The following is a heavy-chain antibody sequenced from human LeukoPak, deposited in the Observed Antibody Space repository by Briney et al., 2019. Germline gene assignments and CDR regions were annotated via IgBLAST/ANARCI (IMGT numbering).Heavy chain of an antibody. V-gene: IGHV1-69*06. CDR3: ARSGRSSLEVAFDI. J-gene: IGHJ3*02. Sequence: SVKVSCKASGGTFSSYAISWVRQAPGQGLEWMGGIIPIFGTANYAQKFQGRVTITADKSTSTAYIELSSLRSEDTAVYYCARSGRSSLEVAFDIWGQGTMVTVSS. CDR2: IIPIFGTA. CDR1: GGTFSSYA. D-gene: IGHD3-10*01.